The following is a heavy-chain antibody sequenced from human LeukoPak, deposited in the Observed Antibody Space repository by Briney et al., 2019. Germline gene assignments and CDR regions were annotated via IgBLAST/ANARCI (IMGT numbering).Heavy chain of an antibody. CDR3: ARRVGLYGSGSLNYFDP. Sequence: PSETLSLTCTVSGVSISTSSYYWGWIRQPPGKGLEWIGSIFRTGSTYYSSSLKSRLSISVDTSKNHIVLKLTAVTAADTAVYFCARRVGLYGSGSLNYFDPWGQGILVSVSS. CDR1: GVSISTSSYY. V-gene: IGHV4-39*02. J-gene: IGHJ5*01. CDR2: IFRTGST. D-gene: IGHD3-10*01.